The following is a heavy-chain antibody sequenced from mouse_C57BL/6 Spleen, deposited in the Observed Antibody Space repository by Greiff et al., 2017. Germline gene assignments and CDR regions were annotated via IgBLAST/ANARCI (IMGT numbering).Heavy chain of an antibody. V-gene: IGHV1-5*01. CDR2: IYPGNSDT. D-gene: IGHD1-1*01. CDR1: GYTFTSYW. Sequence: VHVKQSGTVLARPGASVKMSCKTSGYTFTSYWMHWVKQRPGQGLEWIGAIYPGNSDTSYNQKFKGKAKLTAVTSASTAYMELSSLTNEDSAVYYCITTVVDYFDYWGQGTTRTVSS. CDR3: ITTVVDYFDY. J-gene: IGHJ2*01.